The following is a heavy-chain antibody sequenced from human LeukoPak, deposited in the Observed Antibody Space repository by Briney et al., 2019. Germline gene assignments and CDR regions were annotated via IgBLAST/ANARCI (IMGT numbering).Heavy chain of an antibody. J-gene: IGHJ4*02. CDR3: AKQSAGSAAWYSLHYDF. Sequence: GGSLRLSCAASGITFRNYGMHWVRQAPGKGLEWVAIIWYDGSNKYYADSVKGRFTISRDNSKNTLYLQMNGLRAEDTAVYFCAKQSAGSAAWYSLHYDFWGQGTLVTVSS. CDR1: GITFRNYG. D-gene: IGHD6-13*01. V-gene: IGHV3-33*06. CDR2: IWYDGSNK.